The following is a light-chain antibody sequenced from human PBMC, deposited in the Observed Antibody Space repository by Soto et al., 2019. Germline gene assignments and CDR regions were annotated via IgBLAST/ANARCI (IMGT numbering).Light chain of an antibody. J-gene: IGLJ1*01. CDR3: SSYTSSNTLGV. Sequence: QSALTQPPSASGSHGQSVTISCTGTSRDVGSYNYVSWYQQHPGKAPKLLIYEVTKRPSGVPDRFSGSKSGNTASLTISGLQADDEADYYCSSYTSSNTLGVFGTGTKVTVL. CDR1: SRDVGSYNY. V-gene: IGLV2-8*01. CDR2: EVT.